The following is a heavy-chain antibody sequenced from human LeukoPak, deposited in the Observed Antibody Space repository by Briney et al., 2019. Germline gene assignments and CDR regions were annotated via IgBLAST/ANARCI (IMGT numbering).Heavy chain of an antibody. Sequence: PGGSLRLSCAASGFTFSGYWMSWVRQAPGKWLEWVANINLDGSVRHYVDSARGRFTISRDNAKNSLYLQMNSLRAEDTALYYCATSDASSGSDWGQGTLATVSS. CDR2: INLDGSVR. CDR1: GFTFSGYW. D-gene: IGHD3-22*01. V-gene: IGHV3-7*01. J-gene: IGHJ4*02. CDR3: ATSDASSGSD.